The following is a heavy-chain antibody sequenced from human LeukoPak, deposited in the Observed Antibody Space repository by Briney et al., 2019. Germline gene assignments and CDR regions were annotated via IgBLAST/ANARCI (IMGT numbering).Heavy chain of an antibody. Sequence: GGSLRLSCAASGFTFDDYAMYWVRQAPGKGLEWVSLISGDGGSTYYADSVKGRFTISRDNSKNSLYLQMNSLRTEDTALYYCANLIVGASYYWGQGTLVTVSS. V-gene: IGHV3-43*02. CDR3: ANLIVGASYY. J-gene: IGHJ4*02. CDR2: ISGDGGST. D-gene: IGHD1-26*01. CDR1: GFTFDDYA.